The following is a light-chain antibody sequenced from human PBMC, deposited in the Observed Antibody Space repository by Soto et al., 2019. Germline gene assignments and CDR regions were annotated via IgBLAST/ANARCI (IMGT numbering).Light chain of an antibody. CDR1: QDIRNF. CDR3: QKYSSVPV. Sequence: DIQMTQSPTSLSASVGDRVTITCRASQDIRNFVAWYQQKPEKAPKLLIYAASTLQSGVPSRFSGSGSGTDFTLTINSLQPEDVATYSCQKYSSVPVFGPVTKVDIK. CDR2: AAS. V-gene: IGKV1-27*01. J-gene: IGKJ3*01.